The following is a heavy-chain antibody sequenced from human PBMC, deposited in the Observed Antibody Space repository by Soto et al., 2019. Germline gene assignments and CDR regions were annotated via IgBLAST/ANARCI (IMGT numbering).Heavy chain of an antibody. Sequence: SGPTLVNTTQTLTLTCTFSGFSLSTSGVGVGWIRQPPGKALELLSLIYWDDDKRNSPSLKSRLTITKDTSKNQVALTMTNMDPVDTATYYCALYYHILTGPMFDPWGQGTLVTVSS. V-gene: IGHV2-5*02. D-gene: IGHD3-9*01. J-gene: IGHJ5*02. CDR3: ALYYHILTGPMFDP. CDR2: IYWDDDK. CDR1: GFSLSTSGVG.